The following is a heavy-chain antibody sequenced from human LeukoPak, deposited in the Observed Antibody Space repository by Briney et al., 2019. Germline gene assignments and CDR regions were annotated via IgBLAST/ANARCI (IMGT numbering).Heavy chain of an antibody. CDR1: GFTFSSYA. V-gene: IGHV3-30-3*01. CDR3: ARDLYYDFWSRYSEYYFDD. D-gene: IGHD3-3*01. Sequence: GRSLRLSCAASGFTFSSYAMHWVRQAPGKGLEWVAVISYDGSNKYYADSVKGRFTISRDNSKNTLYLQMSRLRAEDTAVYYCARDLYYDFWSRYSEYYFDDWGKGTLVTVSS. CDR2: ISYDGSNK. J-gene: IGHJ4*02.